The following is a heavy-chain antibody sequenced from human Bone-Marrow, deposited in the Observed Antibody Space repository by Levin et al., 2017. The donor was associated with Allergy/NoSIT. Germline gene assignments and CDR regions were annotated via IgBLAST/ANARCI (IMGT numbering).Heavy chain of an antibody. CDR2: ISYDGSNK. CDR3: AKEDYGDYVLDD. D-gene: IGHD4-17*01. J-gene: IGHJ4*02. Sequence: GGSLRLSCAASGFNFSTFGMHWVRQAPGKGLEWVAVISYDGSNKYYVDSVKGRFTISRDNSKNTLFLQMNSLRAEDTAVYYCAKEDYGDYVLDDWGQGTLLTV. V-gene: IGHV3-30*18. CDR1: GFNFSTFG.